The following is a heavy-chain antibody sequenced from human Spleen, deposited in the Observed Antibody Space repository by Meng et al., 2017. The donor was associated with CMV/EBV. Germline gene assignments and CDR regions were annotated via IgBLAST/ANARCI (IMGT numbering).Heavy chain of an antibody. D-gene: IGHD6-13*01. Sequence: SETLSLTCAVSGDFLSSSDWWSWVRQPPGKGLEWIGEINHSGSTNYNPSLKSRVTISVDTSKNQFSLKLSSVTAADTAVYYCARSEVYSSSWYATDWFDPWGQGTLVTVSS. V-gene: IGHV4-4*02. J-gene: IGHJ5*02. CDR1: GDFLSSSDW. CDR2: INHSGST. CDR3: ARSEVYSSSWYATDWFDP.